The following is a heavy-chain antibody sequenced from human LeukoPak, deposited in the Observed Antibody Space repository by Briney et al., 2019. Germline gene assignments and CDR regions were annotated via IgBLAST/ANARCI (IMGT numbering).Heavy chain of an antibody. D-gene: IGHD2-2*01. J-gene: IGHJ4*02. CDR3: VRDGRRNCSNINCYTFLN. Sequence: GGSLRLSCAASGFTFSYFGIHWVRQAPGKGLEWVTFIRYDGGNKYYVDSVKGRFTISRDNSKNTVYLQMNSLRSEDTAVYYCVRDGRRNCSNINCYTFLNWGQGTLVTVSS. V-gene: IGHV3-30*02. CDR1: GFTFSYFG. CDR2: IRYDGGNK.